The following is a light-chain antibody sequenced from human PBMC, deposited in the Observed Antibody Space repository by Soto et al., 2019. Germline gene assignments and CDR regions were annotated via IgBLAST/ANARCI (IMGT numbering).Light chain of an antibody. J-gene: IGKJ1*01. CDR1: QSVGYY. Sequence: ELVLTQSPATLSLSPGERATLSCRASQSVGYYLAWYQQIPGQAPRLLIYDSSERATGIPARFSGSGSGTDFPLTISSLEPEDSAVYYCQQRSNWPPWTFGQGTKVEVK. CDR3: QQRSNWPPWT. CDR2: DSS. V-gene: IGKV3-11*01.